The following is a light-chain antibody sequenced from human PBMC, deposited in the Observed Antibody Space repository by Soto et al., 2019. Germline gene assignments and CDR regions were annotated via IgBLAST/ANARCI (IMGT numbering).Light chain of an antibody. Sequence: EIVLTQSPATLSLSPGERSTLSCRASQIVSSYLAWYQQKPGQAPRLLIYDASNRATGIPARFSGSGSGTDFTLTISSLEPEDVAVYYCQQYNNLPITFGQGTRLEI. CDR3: QQYNNLPIT. CDR1: QIVSSY. CDR2: DAS. V-gene: IGKV3-11*01. J-gene: IGKJ5*01.